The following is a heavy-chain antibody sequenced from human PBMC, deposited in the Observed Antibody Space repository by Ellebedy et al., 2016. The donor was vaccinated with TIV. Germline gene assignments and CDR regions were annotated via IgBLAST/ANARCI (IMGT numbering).Heavy chain of an antibody. J-gene: IGHJ4*02. CDR3: ARGGMIVEGFDY. Sequence: AASVKVSCKASGYTFTSYDINWVRQSTGQGLEWMGWMNPNSGNTGYAQKFQGRVTMTRNTSIRTVYMELSSLRSEDTAVYYCARGGMIVEGFDYWGQGSLVTVSS. D-gene: IGHD3-22*01. V-gene: IGHV1-8*01. CDR1: GYTFTSYD. CDR2: MNPNSGNT.